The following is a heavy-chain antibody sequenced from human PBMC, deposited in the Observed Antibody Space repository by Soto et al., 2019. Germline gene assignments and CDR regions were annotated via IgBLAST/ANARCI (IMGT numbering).Heavy chain of an antibody. V-gene: IGHV3-53*01. Sequence: EVQLVESGAGLIQPGGSLRLSCAASGLTVSSNYMNWVRQAPGKGLEWVSLIYTGGGTYYADSVKGRFTVSRDNSKNTLYLQMNSLRAEDTAVYYCARMGQWRVPGDYYYGMDVWGQGTSVTVSS. CDR3: ARMGQWRVPGDYYYGMDV. CDR2: IYTGGGT. J-gene: IGHJ6*02. D-gene: IGHD6-19*01. CDR1: GLTVSSNY.